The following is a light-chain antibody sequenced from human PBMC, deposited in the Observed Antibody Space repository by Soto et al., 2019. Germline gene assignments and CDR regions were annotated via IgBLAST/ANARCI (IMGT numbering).Light chain of an antibody. Sequence: IQLTQSPSSLSASVGDRVTITCRASQSISSYLVWYQQKPGKAPNHLIYAASTLQSGVPSMFSGSGSGTDFTLSISSLQPEDFAPYYCLHLNGYPQTFGGGTKVEIK. V-gene: IGKV1-9*01. CDR2: AAS. J-gene: IGKJ4*01. CDR1: QSISSY. CDR3: LHLNGYPQT.